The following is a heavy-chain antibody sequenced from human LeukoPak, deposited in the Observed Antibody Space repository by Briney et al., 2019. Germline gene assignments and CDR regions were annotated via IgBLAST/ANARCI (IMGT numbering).Heavy chain of an antibody. D-gene: IGHD3-16*01. J-gene: IGHJ5*02. V-gene: IGHV5-51*01. CDR2: IYPGDSDT. Sequence: GESLKISCKGPGYSFTSYWIGWLRQMPGEGLEWMGIIYPGDSDTRYSPSFQGQVTISADKSISTAYLQWSSLKASDTAMYYCARHVRAEGENWFDPWGQGTLVTVSS. CDR1: GYSFTSYW. CDR3: ARHVRAEGENWFDP.